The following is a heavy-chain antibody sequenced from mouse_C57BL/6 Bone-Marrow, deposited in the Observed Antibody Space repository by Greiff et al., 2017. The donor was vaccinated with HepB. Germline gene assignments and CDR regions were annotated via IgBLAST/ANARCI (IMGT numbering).Heavy chain of an antibody. J-gene: IGHJ3*01. CDR2: ICSGGST. CDR3: GVAFAY. CDR1: GFSLTSYG. Sequence: QVQLKESGPGLVQPSQSLTITCTVSGFSLTSYGVHWVRQSPGKGLEWLGVICSGGSTDYNAAFIYRLSISKDNSKSQVFFKMNSLQADDTAIYYCGVAFAYWGQGTLVTVSA. V-gene: IGHV2-2*01.